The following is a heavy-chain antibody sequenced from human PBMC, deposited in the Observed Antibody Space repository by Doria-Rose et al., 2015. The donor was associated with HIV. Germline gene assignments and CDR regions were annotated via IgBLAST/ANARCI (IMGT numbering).Heavy chain of an antibody. D-gene: IGHD5-18*01. V-gene: IGHV4-4*02. J-gene: IGHJ4*02. CDR1: GGSISSSNW. CDR2: IYHSGNT. Sequence: QVQLQESGPGLVKPSGTLSLTCAVSGGSISSSNWWSWVRQPPGKGLEWIGQIYHSGNTTYTPSLKSRVTISADKSKNQFPLKLTSVTAADTAVYYCARDLGIQLWLGYWGQGTLVTVSS. CDR3: ARDLGIQLWLGY.